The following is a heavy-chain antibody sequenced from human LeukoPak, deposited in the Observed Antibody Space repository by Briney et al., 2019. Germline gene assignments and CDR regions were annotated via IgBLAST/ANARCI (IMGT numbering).Heavy chain of an antibody. CDR3: ARIGVITNLDFDY. CDR2: INHSGST. J-gene: IGHJ4*02. D-gene: IGHD3-22*01. Sequence: SETLSLTCVVYGGSFSGYYWSWIRQPPGKGLEWIGEINHSGSTNYNPSLESRVTISVDTSKNQFSLKLSSVTAADTAVYYCARIGVITNLDFDYWGQGTLVTVSS. V-gene: IGHV4-34*01. CDR1: GGSFSGYY.